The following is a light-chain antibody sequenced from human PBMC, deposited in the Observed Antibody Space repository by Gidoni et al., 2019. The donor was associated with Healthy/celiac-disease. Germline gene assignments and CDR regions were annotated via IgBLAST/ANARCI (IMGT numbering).Light chain of an antibody. CDR1: QSVSSY. Sequence: EIVLTQSPATLSLSPGERATLSCRASQSVSSYLAWYHQKPCQAPRLLIYDASNRATGSPARFSGSGSGTDFTLTISSLEPEDVAVYYCQQRSNWLYTFGQGTKLEIK. CDR2: DAS. CDR3: QQRSNWLYT. V-gene: IGKV3-11*01. J-gene: IGKJ2*01.